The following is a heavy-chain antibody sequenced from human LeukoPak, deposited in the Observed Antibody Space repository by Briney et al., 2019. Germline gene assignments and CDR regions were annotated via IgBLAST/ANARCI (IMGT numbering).Heavy chain of an antibody. J-gene: IGHJ4*02. CDR2: IYYSGST. V-gene: IGHV4-59*01. CDR1: GGSISSYY. CDR3: ARVKTDRGQWLEGFDY. D-gene: IGHD6-19*01. Sequence: SETLSLTCTVSGGSISSYYWIWIRQPPGKGLEWIGYIYYSGSTNYNPSLKSRVTISVDTSKKQFSLKLSSVTAADTAVYYCARVKTDRGQWLEGFDYWGQGTLVTVSS.